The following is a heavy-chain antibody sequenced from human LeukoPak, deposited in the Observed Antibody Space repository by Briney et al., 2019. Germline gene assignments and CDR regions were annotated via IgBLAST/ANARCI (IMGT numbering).Heavy chain of an antibody. CDR2: IFPGDSDT. V-gene: IGHV5-51*01. J-gene: IGHJ4*02. CDR3: ARGSYFDY. CDR1: GYSFTTYW. D-gene: IGHD3-10*01. Sequence: GESLKISCEASGYSFTTYWIGWVRQMPGKGLEWMGIIFPGDSDTRYSPSFLGQVTISADKSISTAYLQWNSLKAADTAMYYCARGSYFDYWGQGTLVTVSS.